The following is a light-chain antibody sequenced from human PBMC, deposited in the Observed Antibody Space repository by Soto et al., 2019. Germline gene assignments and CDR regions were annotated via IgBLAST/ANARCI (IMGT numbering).Light chain of an antibody. J-gene: IGLJ2*01. CDR1: SSNIGARYD. V-gene: IGLV1-40*01. CDR2: GNS. CDR3: QSFDSSLSGYVV. Sequence: QAVVTQPPSVSGAPGQRVTISCTGSSSNIGARYDVHWYQQLPGTVPKLLIYGNSNRPSGVPDRFSGSKSGTSASLAITGLQAEDEADYYCQSFDSSLSGYVVFGGGTKVTVL.